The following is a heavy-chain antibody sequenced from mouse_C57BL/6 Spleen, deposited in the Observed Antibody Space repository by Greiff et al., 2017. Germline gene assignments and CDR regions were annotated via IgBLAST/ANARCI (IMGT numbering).Heavy chain of an antibody. Sequence: VQLVESGAELVRPGASVTLSCKASGYTFTDYEMHWVKQTPVHGLEWIGAIDPETGGTAYNQKFKGKAILTADKSSSTAYMELRSLTSEDSAVYYCTLYDYDEYYFDYWGQGTTLTVSS. V-gene: IGHV1-15*01. D-gene: IGHD2-4*01. CDR3: TLYDYDEYYFDY. J-gene: IGHJ2*01. CDR2: IDPETGGT. CDR1: GYTFTDYE.